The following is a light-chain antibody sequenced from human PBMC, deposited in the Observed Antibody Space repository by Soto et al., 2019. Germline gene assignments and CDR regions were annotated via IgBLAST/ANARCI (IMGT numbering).Light chain of an antibody. CDR1: QSVSSD. CDR3: QHYNNWPRT. Sequence: EIVLTQSPATLSVSPGERATLSCRASQSVSSDLSWYQQKPGQAPRLLIYDASTRATGIPARFSGSGSGTELTLTISSLQSEDFAAYYGQHYNNWPRTVGQGTKVDIK. V-gene: IGKV3-15*01. J-gene: IGKJ1*01. CDR2: DAS.